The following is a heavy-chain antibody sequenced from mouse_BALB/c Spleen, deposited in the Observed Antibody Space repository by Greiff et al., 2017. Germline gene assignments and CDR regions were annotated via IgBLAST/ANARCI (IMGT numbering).Heavy chain of an antibody. CDR2: INPSNGRT. CDR1: GYTFTSYW. Sequence: VQLQQPGAELVKPGASVKLSCKASGYTFTSYWMHWVKQRPGQGLEWIGEINPSNGRTNYNEKFKSKATLTVDKSSSTAYMQLSSLTSEDSAVYYCARYRGISYYAMDYWGQGTSVTVSS. CDR3: ARYRGISYYAMDY. J-gene: IGHJ4*01. D-gene: IGHD2-12*01. V-gene: IGHV1S81*02.